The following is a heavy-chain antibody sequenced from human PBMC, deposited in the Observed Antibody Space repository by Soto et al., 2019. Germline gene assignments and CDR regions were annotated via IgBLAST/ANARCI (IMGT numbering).Heavy chain of an antibody. CDR2: INAGNGNT. CDR1: GDTFTSYA. V-gene: IGHV1-3*01. CDR3: AREFYGDYVGYYYYYMDV. D-gene: IGHD4-17*01. Sequence: SVKVACKASGDTFTSYAMHWARQAPGQRLEWMGWINAGNGNTKYSQKFQGRVTITRDTSASTAYMELSSLRSEDTAVYYCAREFYGDYVGYYYYYMDVWGKGTTVTVSS. J-gene: IGHJ6*03.